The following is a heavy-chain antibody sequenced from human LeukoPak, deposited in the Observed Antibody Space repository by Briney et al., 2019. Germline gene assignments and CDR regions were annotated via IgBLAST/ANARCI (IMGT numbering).Heavy chain of an antibody. CDR3: ARFCSGGSCYSLVENWFDP. J-gene: IGHJ5*02. CDR2: IYYSGST. Sequence: SETLSLTCTVSGGFISSYYWSWIRQPPGKGLEWIGYIYYSGSTNYNPSLKSRVTISVDTSKNQFSLKLSSVTAADTAVYYCARFCSGGSCYSLVENWFDPWGQGTLVTVSS. D-gene: IGHD2-15*01. V-gene: IGHV4-59*01. CDR1: GGFISSYY.